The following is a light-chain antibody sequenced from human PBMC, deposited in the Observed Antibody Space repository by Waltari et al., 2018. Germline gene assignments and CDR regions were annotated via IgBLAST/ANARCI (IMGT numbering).Light chain of an antibody. Sequence: SALTQPASVSGSPGQSITISCPGTTSHVGGSNYFPWYQQDPGKAPKLIIFEVSNRPSGVSNRFSGSKSGNTASLTISGLQAEDDADYYCASFRSDSTYVFGTGTKVTVL. CDR2: EVS. J-gene: IGLJ1*01. V-gene: IGLV2-14*01. CDR1: TSHVGGSNY. CDR3: ASFRSDSTYV.